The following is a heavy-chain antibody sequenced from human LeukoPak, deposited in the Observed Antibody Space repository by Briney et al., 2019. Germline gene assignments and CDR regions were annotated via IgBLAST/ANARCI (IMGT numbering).Heavy chain of an antibody. J-gene: IGHJ4*02. CDR3: ARDLRYYDSSGYYYPLGY. CDR2: IXXSGGST. Sequence: IXXSGGSTSYAQKFQGRVTMTRDTSTSTVYMELSSLRSEDTAVYYCARDLRYYDSSGYYYPLGYWGQGTLVTVSS. D-gene: IGHD3-22*01. V-gene: IGHV1-46*01.